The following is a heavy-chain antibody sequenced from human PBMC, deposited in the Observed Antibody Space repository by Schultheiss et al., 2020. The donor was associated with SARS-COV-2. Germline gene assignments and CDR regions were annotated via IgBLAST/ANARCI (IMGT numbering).Heavy chain of an antibody. CDR3: ARSNLEYSSSSDAFDI. Sequence: SETLSLTCTVSGGSISSYYWSWIRQPPGKGLEWIGYIYYSGSTNYNPSLKSRVTISVDTSKNQFSLKLSSVTAEDTAVYYCARSNLEYSSSSDAFDIWGQGTMVTVSS. V-gene: IGHV4-59*01. D-gene: IGHD6-6*01. J-gene: IGHJ3*02. CDR2: IYYSGST. CDR1: GGSISSYY.